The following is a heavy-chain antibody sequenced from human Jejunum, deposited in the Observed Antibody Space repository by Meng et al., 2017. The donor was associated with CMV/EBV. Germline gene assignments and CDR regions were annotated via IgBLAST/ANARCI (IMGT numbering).Heavy chain of an antibody. J-gene: IGHJ4*02. D-gene: IGHD3-10*01. CDR3: AKGKSYFFEY. CDR1: GFTCSNFH. CDR2: ISGGGLPK. V-gene: IGHV3-11*04. Sequence: CAASGFTCSNFHMNWVRQAPGKGLEWVAYISGGGLPKYYADSMKGRITISRDNAKNSLYLQIDNVGVDDTAVYYCAKGKSYFFEYWGPGALVTVSS.